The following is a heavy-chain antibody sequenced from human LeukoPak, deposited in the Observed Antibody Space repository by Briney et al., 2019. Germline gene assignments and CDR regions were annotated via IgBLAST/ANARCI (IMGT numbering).Heavy chain of an antibody. CDR3: ARLEWELNFDY. J-gene: IGHJ4*02. Sequence: SETLSLTCTVSGGSISTYYWNWIRQSPGKGLEWIGNIYYSGSTNYIPSLKSRVTIPVDTSKNQFSLKLSSVTAADTAVYYCARLEWELNFDYWGQGTLVTVSS. V-gene: IGHV4-59*08. D-gene: IGHD1-26*01. CDR1: GGSISTYY. CDR2: IYYSGST.